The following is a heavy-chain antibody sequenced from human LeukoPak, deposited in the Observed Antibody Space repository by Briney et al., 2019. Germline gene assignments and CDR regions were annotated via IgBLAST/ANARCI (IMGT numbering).Heavy chain of an antibody. J-gene: IGHJ3*02. CDR2: INPNRGGT. Sequence: ASVKVSCKASGYTLTDYYMHWVRQAPGQGLEWMGWINPNRGGTNYAQKLQGRVTMNRDTSTSTAYMELSSLRSDDTAVYYSARDFTAKAFDIWGQGTMVNVSS. V-gene: IGHV1-2*02. D-gene: IGHD3-16*01. CDR3: ARDFTAKAFDI. CDR1: GYTLTDYY.